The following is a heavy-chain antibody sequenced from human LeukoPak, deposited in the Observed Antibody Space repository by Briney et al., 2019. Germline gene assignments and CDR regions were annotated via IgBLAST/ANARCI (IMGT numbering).Heavy chain of an antibody. J-gene: IGHJ4*02. CDR3: AREGPDCSGGSCYSGANY. D-gene: IGHD2-15*01. Sequence: AGSLRLSCAASGFTFSDYYMGWIRQAPGKGLEWVSYISISSSYTNYVDSVKGRFTISRDNAKNLPYLQMNSLRAEDTAVYYCAREGPDCSGGSCYSGANYWGQGTLVTVSS. CDR1: GFTFSDYY. V-gene: IGHV3-11*05. CDR2: ISISSSYT.